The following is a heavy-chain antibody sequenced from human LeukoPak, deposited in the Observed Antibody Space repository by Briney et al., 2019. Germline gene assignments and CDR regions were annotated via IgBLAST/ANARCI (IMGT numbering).Heavy chain of an antibody. CDR2: ISYDGSNK. V-gene: IGHV3-30*18. Sequence: GGSLRLSCAASGFTFSSYGMHWVRQAPGKGLEWVAVISYDGSNKYYADSVKGRFTISRDNSKNTLYLQMNSLRAEDTAVYYCAKFPGYCSGGSCYPTPDYWGQGTLVSVSS. J-gene: IGHJ4*02. D-gene: IGHD2-15*01. CDR3: AKFPGYCSGGSCYPTPDY. CDR1: GFTFSSYG.